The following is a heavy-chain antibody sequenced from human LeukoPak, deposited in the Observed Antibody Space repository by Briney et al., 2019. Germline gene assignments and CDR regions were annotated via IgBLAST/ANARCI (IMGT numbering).Heavy chain of an antibody. CDR3: ARDFLPPHYTATIRPDWYFDL. V-gene: IGHV4-61*02. CDR1: GGSVSSGSFY. CDR2: IYTSGST. J-gene: IGHJ2*01. Sequence: PSETLSLTCTVSGGSVSSGSFYWGWIRQPAGKGLEWIGRIYTSGSTNYNPSLKSRITISIDTSKNQFSLKLSSVTAADTAVYYCARDFLPPHYTATIRPDWYFDLWGRGTLVTVSS. D-gene: IGHD5-12*01.